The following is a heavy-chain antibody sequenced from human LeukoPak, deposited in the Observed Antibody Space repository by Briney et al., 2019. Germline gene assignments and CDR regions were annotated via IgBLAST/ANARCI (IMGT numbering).Heavy chain of an antibody. V-gene: IGHV3-74*01. CDR3: ARSGYSYYANWFDP. J-gene: IGHJ5*02. CDR1: GFSFSSYW. Sequence: GGSLRLSCAASGFSFSSYWMRWVRQAPGKGLVWVSRINSDGSRTTYADSVQGRVTISTDNDKYTRCLEVNGLRAYDRAVYCCARSGYSYYANWFDPWGQGTLVTVSS. D-gene: IGHD4-11*01. CDR2: INSDGSRT.